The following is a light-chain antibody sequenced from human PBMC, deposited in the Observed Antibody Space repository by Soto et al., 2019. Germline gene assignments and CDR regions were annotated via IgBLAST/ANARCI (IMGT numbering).Light chain of an antibody. CDR1: SSDVGGYNY. Sequence: QSALTQPASVSGSPGQSITISCTGTSSDVGGYNYVSWYQQHPGKAPKLMIYEVRNRPSGVSNRCSGSNSGNTASLTISGLQAEDEADYYCSSYTRSSTLGFGGGT. J-gene: IGLJ2*01. V-gene: IGLV2-14*01. CDR2: EVR. CDR3: SSYTRSSTLG.